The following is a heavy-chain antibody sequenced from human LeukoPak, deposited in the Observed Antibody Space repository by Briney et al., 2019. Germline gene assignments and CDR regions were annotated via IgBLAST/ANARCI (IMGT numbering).Heavy chain of an antibody. Sequence: GGSLRLSCAASGFTFSSYWMSWVRQAPGKGLEWVANIKQDGSEKYYVDSVKGRFTISRDNAKNSLYLQMNSLRAEDTAVYYCARSSYSPYYYGSGSPKKYYYYGMDVWGQGTTVTVSS. CDR3: ARSSYSPYYYGSGSPKKYYYYGMDV. V-gene: IGHV3-7*01. CDR1: GFTFSSYW. CDR2: IKQDGSEK. D-gene: IGHD3-10*01. J-gene: IGHJ6*02.